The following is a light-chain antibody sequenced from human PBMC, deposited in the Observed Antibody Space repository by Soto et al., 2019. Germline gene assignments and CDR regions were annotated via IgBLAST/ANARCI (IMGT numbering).Light chain of an antibody. J-gene: IGLJ1*01. Sequence: VLTQPASVSGSPGQSITISCAGTTSDVGLYNYVSWYQLHPGKAPKVMIYDVTNRPSGVSNRFSGSKSGSTASLTISGLQAEDEADYYCFSYRSNTTHVFGTGTKVTVL. CDR3: FSYRSNTTHV. CDR1: TSDVGLYNY. V-gene: IGLV2-14*01. CDR2: DVT.